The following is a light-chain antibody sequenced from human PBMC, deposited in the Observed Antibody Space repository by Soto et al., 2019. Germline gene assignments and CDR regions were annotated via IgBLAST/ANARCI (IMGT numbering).Light chain of an antibody. CDR3: QHYNHWPQLS. V-gene: IGKV3-15*01. Sequence: EIVMTQSPATLSVSPGETATLSCRASQGISRTLAWYQHKPGQAPRLLFYGASTRATGVPAWFSGSGSGTEFTLTISSLQSEDSALYYCQHYNHWPQLSFGGGTKVEI. CDR2: GAS. CDR1: QGISRT. J-gene: IGKJ4*01.